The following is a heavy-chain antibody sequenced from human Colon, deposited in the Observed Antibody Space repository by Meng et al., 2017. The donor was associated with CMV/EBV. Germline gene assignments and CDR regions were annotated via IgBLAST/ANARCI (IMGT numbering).Heavy chain of an antibody. Sequence: GESLKISCAASGFIFSSYAMHWVRQAPGKGLEWVAVISYDGSNKYYADSVKGRFTISRDNSKNTLYLQMNSLRAEDTAVYYCARDPWAGRGSYGSLTLSVWGQGTLVTVSS. D-gene: IGHD5-18*01. CDR2: ISYDGSNK. J-gene: IGHJ4*02. V-gene: IGHV3-30-3*01. CDR1: GFIFSSYA. CDR3: ARDPWAGRGSYGSLTLSV.